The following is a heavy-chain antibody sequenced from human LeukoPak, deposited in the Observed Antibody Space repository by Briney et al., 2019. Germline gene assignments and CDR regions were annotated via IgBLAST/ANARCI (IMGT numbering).Heavy chain of an antibody. J-gene: IGHJ6*03. CDR2: ISAYNGNT. Sequence: GASVKVSCKASGYTFTSYGISWVRQAPGQGLEWMGWISAYNGNTNYAQKLQGRVTMATDTSTSTAYTELRSLRSDDTAVYYCARFDYYYYYMDAWGKGTTVTVSS. V-gene: IGHV1-18*01. CDR3: ARFDYYYYYMDA. CDR1: GYTFTSYG.